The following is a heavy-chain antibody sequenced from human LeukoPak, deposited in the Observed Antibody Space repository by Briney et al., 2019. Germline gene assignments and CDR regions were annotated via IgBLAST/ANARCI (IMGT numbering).Heavy chain of an antibody. CDR1: GFTFNTYA. CDR2: ISSNGDTT. V-gene: IGHV3-64*01. D-gene: IGHD3-16*01. CDR3: ARSWGVGGTNEIDY. J-gene: IGHJ4*02. Sequence: GGSLRLSCTASGFTFNTYAMHWVRQAPGKGLEYVSGISSNGDTTDYAKSVKGRFSISRDNSKNTLYLQMGSLTADDMAVYYCARSWGVGGTNEIDYWGQGALVTVSS.